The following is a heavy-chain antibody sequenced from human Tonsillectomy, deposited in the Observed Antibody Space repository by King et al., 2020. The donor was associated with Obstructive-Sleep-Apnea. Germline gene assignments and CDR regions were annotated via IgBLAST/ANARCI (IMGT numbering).Heavy chain of an antibody. J-gene: IGHJ4*02. Sequence: VQLVESGGAWAQPGGSLRLSCVTSGFTFTSYWMNWVRQAPGKGLEWVATIKRDGSDKYYVDSVRGRFTISRDDPKNSLYLQMDSLSVEDTAVYYCARIIQTRPGFYSDHXGQGVLVTVSP. CDR2: IKRDGSDK. CDR1: GFTFTSYW. D-gene: IGHD3-3*01. CDR3: ARIIQTRPGFYSDH. V-gene: IGHV3-7*03.